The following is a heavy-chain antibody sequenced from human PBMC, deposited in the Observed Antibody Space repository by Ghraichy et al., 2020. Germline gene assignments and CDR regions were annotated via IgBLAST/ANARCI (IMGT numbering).Heavy chain of an antibody. CDR1: GFTVSTSY. D-gene: IGHD3-22*01. J-gene: IGHJ4*02. V-gene: IGHV3-66*01. CDR2: IYSGGSA. CDR3: ASRGAYYYDSSGPEGY. Sequence: GGSLRLSCVGSGFTVSTSYISWVRQAPGKGLEWVSVIYSGGSAYYADFVEGRFTISRDNSKNTLYLQMNNLRAEDTAVYYCASRGAYYYDSSGPEGYWGQGTLVTVSS.